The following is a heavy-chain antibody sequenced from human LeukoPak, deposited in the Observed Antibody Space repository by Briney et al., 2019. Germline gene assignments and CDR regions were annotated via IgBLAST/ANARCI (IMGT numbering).Heavy chain of an antibody. CDR2: INHSGST. D-gene: IGHD6-19*01. V-gene: IGHV4-34*01. CDR1: GGSFSGYY. Sequence: SETLSLTCAVYGGSFSGYYWSWIRQPPGKGLEWIGEINHSGSTNYNPSLKSRVTISVDTSKNQFSLKLSSVTAADTAVYYCARVKIGSGWYNDDAFDIWGQGTMVTVSS. CDR3: ARVKIGSGWYNDDAFDI. J-gene: IGHJ3*02.